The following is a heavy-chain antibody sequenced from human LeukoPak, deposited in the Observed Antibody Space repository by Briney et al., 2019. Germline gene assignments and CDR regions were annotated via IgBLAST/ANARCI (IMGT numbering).Heavy chain of an antibody. J-gene: IGHJ4*02. CDR3: ASAKIAVAVFDY. CDR1: GFTFSSYW. Sequence: GGSLRLSCAASGFTFSSYWMSWVRQAPGKGLEWVANIKQDGSEKHYVDSVKGRFTISRDNAKNSLYLQMNSLRAEDTAVYYCASAKIAVAVFDYWGQGTLVTVSS. CDR2: IKQDGSEK. D-gene: IGHD6-19*01. V-gene: IGHV3-7*01.